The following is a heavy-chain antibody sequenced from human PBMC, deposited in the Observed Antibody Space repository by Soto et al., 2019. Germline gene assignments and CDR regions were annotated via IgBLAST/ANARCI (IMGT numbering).Heavy chain of an antibody. Sequence: GGSLRLSCGGSGFRFSDYAMGWVRQAPGKGLEWVSFISDGGRSTYYSDSVKGRFTVSRDNSTNTVYLQLHGLRAEDTAVYFCARTFDFCDPNSSLDYWGQGTLVTVSS. CDR3: ARTFDFCDPNSSLDY. D-gene: IGHD7-27*01. CDR2: ISDGGRST. V-gene: IGHV3-23*01. CDR1: GFRFSDYA. J-gene: IGHJ4*02.